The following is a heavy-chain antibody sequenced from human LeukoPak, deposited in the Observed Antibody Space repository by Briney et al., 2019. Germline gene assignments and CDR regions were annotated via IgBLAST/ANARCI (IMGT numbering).Heavy chain of an antibody. CDR3: ARPVFWVAVAGHDAFDI. Sequence: GASVKVSCKASGYTFTSYYMHWVRQAPGQGLEWMGIINPSGGSTSYAQKFQGRVTMTRDTSTSTVYMELGRLRSDDTAVHYCARPVFWVAVAGHDAFDIWGQGTMVTVSS. J-gene: IGHJ3*02. V-gene: IGHV1-46*01. CDR1: GYTFTSYY. CDR2: INPSGGST. D-gene: IGHD6-19*01.